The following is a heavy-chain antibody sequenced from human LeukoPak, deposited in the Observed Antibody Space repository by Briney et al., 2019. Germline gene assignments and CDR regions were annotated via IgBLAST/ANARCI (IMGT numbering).Heavy chain of an antibody. J-gene: IGHJ5*02. D-gene: IGHD6-13*01. CDR2: ISGSGGST. V-gene: IGHV3-23*01. CDR1: GFTFSSYA. Sequence: PGGSLRLSCAASGFTFSSYAMSWVRQAPGKGLEWVSAISGSGGSTYYADSVKGRFTISRDNSKNTLYLQMNSLRAEDTAVYYCAKDAYSSSWYFGWFDPWGQGTLVTVSS. CDR3: AKDAYSSSWYFGWFDP.